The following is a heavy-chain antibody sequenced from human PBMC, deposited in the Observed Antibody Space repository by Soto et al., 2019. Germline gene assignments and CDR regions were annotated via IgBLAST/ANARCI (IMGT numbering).Heavy chain of an antibody. V-gene: IGHV1-18*01. CDR1: GYTFTSYG. CDR2: ISAYNGNT. Sequence: QVQLVQSGAEVKKPGASVKVSCKASGYTFTSYGISWVRQAPGQGLEWMGWISAYNGNTNYAQKLQDRVTMTTDTSTSTAYMELRSLRSDDTAVYYCARDAPAPIAVAGTIYDYWGQGTLVTVSS. D-gene: IGHD6-19*01. CDR3: ARDAPAPIAVAGTIYDY. J-gene: IGHJ4*02.